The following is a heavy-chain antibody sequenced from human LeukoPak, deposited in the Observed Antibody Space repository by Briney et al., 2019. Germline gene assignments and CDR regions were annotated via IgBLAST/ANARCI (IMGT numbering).Heavy chain of an antibody. D-gene: IGHD5-12*01. CDR1: GFTFSTYV. CDR3: AKAPPGYSSYALPAN. Sequence: GGSLRLSCAASGFTFSTYVMNWVRQAPGKGLEWVSAISGPGGGTYYADSVKGRFTISRDNSKNTLYLQMNSLRVEDTDIYYCAKAPPGYSSYALPANWGQGTLVTVSS. CDR2: ISGPGGGT. V-gene: IGHV3-23*01. J-gene: IGHJ4*02.